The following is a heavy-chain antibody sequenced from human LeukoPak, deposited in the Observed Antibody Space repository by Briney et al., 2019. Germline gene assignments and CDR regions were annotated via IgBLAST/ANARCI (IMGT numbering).Heavy chain of an antibody. CDR2: MFYSGST. D-gene: IGHD4-17*01. V-gene: IGHV4-59*11. J-gene: IGHJ4*02. Sequence: SETLSLTCTVSGGSISSHYWSWIRQPPGKGLEWIGYMFYSGSTNYNPSLKSRVTISTNTSKNQFSLRLSSVTAADTAVYYCARGSDFGDYWGQGTLVTVSS. CDR1: GGSISSHY. CDR3: ARGSDFGDY.